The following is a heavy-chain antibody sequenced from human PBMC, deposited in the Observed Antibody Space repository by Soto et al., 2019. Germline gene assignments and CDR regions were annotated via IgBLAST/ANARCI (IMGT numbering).Heavy chain of an antibody. CDR3: AKSPLSVTSSYYFDY. Sequence: QVQLVESGGGVVQPGRSLRLSCAASGFTFSSYGMHWVRQAPGKGLEWVAVISYDGSNKYYADSVKGRFTISRDNSKNRLYLQMNSLRAEDTAVYYCAKSPLSVTSSYYFDYWGQGTLVTVSS. D-gene: IGHD4-17*01. V-gene: IGHV3-30*18. CDR1: GFTFSSYG. CDR2: ISYDGSNK. J-gene: IGHJ4*02.